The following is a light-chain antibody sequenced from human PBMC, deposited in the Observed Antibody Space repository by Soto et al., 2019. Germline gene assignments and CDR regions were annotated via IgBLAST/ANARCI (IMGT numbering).Light chain of an antibody. CDR1: QSISSW. CDR2: KAS. Sequence: DLQMTQSPSTLSASVGDRVTITCRASQSISSWLAWYQQKPGKAPKLLIYKASSLESGVPSRFSGSGSGTEFTLTISSLQSDDFATYYCQQYNSYWYTFGQGTKLEIK. CDR3: QQYNSYWYT. V-gene: IGKV1-5*03. J-gene: IGKJ2*01.